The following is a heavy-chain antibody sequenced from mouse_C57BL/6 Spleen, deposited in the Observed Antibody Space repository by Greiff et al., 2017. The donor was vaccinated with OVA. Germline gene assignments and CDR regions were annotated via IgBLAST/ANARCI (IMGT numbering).Heavy chain of an antibody. CDR2: IDPNSGGT. CDR3: ARVYYDYDPWFAY. J-gene: IGHJ3*01. V-gene: IGHV1-72*01. D-gene: IGHD2-4*01. CDR1: GYTFTSYW. Sequence: QVQLKQPGAELVKPGASVKLSCKASGYTFTSYWMHWVKQRPGRGLEWIGRIDPNSGGTKYNEKFKSKATLTVDKPSSTAYMQLSSLTSEDSAVYYCARVYYDYDPWFAYWGQGTLVTVSA.